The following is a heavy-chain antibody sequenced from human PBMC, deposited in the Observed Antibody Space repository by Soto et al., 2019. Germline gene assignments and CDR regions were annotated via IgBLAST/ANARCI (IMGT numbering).Heavy chain of an antibody. CDR1: GFSLSTRDVG. CDR2: IYWDDDK. Sequence: QITLNESGPTLVKPTQTLTLTCTFSGFSLSTRDVGVGWIRQPPGKALEWLGVIYWDDDKRYSPSLKSRLTITTDTSKNQVVLRMTKMDPVDTATYYCAHCRGGVANFWGQGTLVTVSS. CDR3: AHCRGGVANF. V-gene: IGHV2-5*02. D-gene: IGHD3-16*01. J-gene: IGHJ4*02.